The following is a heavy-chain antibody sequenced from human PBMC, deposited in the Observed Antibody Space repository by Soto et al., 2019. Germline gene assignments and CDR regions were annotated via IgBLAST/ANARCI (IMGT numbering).Heavy chain of an antibody. CDR3: AKKSGRTGYLNYCYVMDV. D-gene: IGHD1-1*01. CDR1: GFTFSSYA. Sequence: PGGSLRLSCAASGFTFSSYAMSWVRQAPGKGLEWVSAISGSGGSTYYADSVKGRFTISRDNSKNTLYLQMNSLRAEDTAVYYCAKKSGRTGYLNYCYVMDVWGQGTTDTVSS. CDR2: ISGSGGST. J-gene: IGHJ6*02. V-gene: IGHV3-23*01.